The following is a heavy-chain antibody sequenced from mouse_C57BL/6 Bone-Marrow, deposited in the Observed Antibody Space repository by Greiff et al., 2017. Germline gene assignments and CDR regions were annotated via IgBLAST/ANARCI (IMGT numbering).Heavy chain of an antibody. CDR1: GFNITNTY. D-gene: IGHD1-1*01. V-gene: IGHV14-3*01. CDR2: IDPANGNT. J-gene: IGHJ3*01. Sequence: VQLQQSVAELVRPGASVKLSCTASGFNITNTYMHWVKQRPEQGLEWIGSIDPANGNTKYAPKFKGKATITADTSSITAYLQLSSLTAEDTAIYDCARRTTVGFAYWGKGTLVTVSA. CDR3: ARRTTVGFAY.